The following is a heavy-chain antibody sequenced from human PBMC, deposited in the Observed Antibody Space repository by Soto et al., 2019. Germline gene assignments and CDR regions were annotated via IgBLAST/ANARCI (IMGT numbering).Heavy chain of an antibody. D-gene: IGHD2-15*01. J-gene: IGHJ6*02. CDR2: TYYSGST. V-gene: IGHV4-31*03. Sequence: SETLSLTCTVSGGSISSGGYYWSWIRQHPGKGLEWIGYTYYSGSTYYNPSLKSRVTISVDTSKNQFSLKLSSVTAADTAVYYCARGSRYCSGGSCYSRYYYYYGMDVWGQGTTVTVSS. CDR1: GGSISSGGYY. CDR3: ARGSRYCSGGSCYSRYYYYYGMDV.